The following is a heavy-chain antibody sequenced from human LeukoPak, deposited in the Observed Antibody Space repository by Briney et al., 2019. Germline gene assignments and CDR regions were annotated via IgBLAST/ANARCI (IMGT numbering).Heavy chain of an antibody. D-gene: IGHD5-18*01. J-gene: IGHJ5*02. Sequence: PGGSLRLSCVASGLTVSNHWMSWVRQAPGKGLEWVANIREERGQEYYVDSVKGQFTISKNSAKNSLYLQMNTLRVEDTAMYYCASLDTAKQPLAYHWGQGTLVTVSS. CDR3: ASLDTAKQPLAYH. CDR1: GLTVSNHW. CDR2: IREERGQE. V-gene: IGHV3-7*03.